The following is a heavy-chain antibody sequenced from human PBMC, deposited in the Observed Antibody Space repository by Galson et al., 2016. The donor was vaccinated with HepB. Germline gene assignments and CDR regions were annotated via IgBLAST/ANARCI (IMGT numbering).Heavy chain of an antibody. D-gene: IGHD6-6*01. J-gene: IGHJ4*02. V-gene: IGHV3-30*03. CDR2: ISHDGSQQ. CDR1: GFRGYA. CDR3: ARGNGQAGRQIDS. Sequence: SLRLSCAASGFRGYAMHWVRQAPGKGLEWVAVISHDGSQQRYSDSVRGRFTVSRDYSNNALYLQVSALRGDDTAVYFCARGNGQAGRQIDSWGQGTLVTVSS.